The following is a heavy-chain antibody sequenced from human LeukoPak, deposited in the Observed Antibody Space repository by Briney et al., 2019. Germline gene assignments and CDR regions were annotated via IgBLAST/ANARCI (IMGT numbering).Heavy chain of an antibody. D-gene: IGHD3-9*01. CDR3: ARWSVGGYYDILSTYYYGMDV. Sequence: SETLSLTCAVYGGSFSGYYWSWIRQPPGKGLEWIGEINHSGSANYNPSLESRVTISVDTSKNQFSLKLSSVTAADTAVYYCARWSVGGYYDILSTYYYGMDVWGQGTTVTVSS. J-gene: IGHJ6*02. V-gene: IGHV4-34*01. CDR1: GGSFSGYY. CDR2: INHSGSA.